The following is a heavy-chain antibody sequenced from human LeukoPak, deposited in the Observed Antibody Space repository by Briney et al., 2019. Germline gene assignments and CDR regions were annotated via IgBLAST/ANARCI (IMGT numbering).Heavy chain of an antibody. D-gene: IGHD2-2*01. CDR2: IYYSGST. CDR3: AVRYCSTSSCYPYFDY. CDR1: GGSISSVDYY. Sequence: SETLSLTCTVSGGSISSVDYYWSWIRQSPGKGLEWIGYIYYSGSTYYNPSLKGRLTISVDTSKNHFSLKLSSVTAADTAVYYCAVRYCSTSSCYPYFDYWGQGTLVTVSS. V-gene: IGHV4-30-4*08. J-gene: IGHJ4*02.